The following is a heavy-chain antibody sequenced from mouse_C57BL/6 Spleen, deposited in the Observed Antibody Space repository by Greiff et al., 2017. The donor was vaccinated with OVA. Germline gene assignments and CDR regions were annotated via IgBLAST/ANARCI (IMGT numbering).Heavy chain of an antibody. CDR1: GYTFTSYW. CDR3: ARGWAEDY. D-gene: IGHD3-3*01. Sequence: VQLQQSGAELVRPGSSVKLSCKASGYTFTSYWMHWVKQRPIQGLEWIGNIDPSDSETHYNQKFKDKATLTVDKSSSTAYMQLSSLTSEDSAVYYCARGWAEDYWGQGTTLTVSS. V-gene: IGHV1-52*01. CDR2: IDPSDSET. J-gene: IGHJ2*01.